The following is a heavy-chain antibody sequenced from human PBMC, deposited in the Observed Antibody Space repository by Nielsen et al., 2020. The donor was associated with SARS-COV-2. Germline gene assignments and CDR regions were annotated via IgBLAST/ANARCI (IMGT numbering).Heavy chain of an antibody. CDR2: IYYSGST. CDR3: ARAKGVKGRRPITFGGVIAGFDY. Sequence: PGKGLEWIGYIYYSGSTNYNPSLKSRVTISVDTSKNQFSLKLSSVTAADTAVYYCARAKGVKGRRPITFGGVIAGFDYWGQGTLVTVSS. D-gene: IGHD3-16*02. J-gene: IGHJ4*02. V-gene: IGHV4-59*12.